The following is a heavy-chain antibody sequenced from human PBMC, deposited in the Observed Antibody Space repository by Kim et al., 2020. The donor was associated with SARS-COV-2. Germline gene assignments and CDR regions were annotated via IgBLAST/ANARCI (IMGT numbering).Heavy chain of an antibody. V-gene: IGHV5-51*01. D-gene: IGHD4-4*01. Sequence: DTRYSPSLQGQVTISADKSISTAYLQWSSLKASDTAMYYCARLKPGTTVYWGQGTLVTVSS. CDR3: ARLKPGTTVY. J-gene: IGHJ4*02. CDR2: DT.